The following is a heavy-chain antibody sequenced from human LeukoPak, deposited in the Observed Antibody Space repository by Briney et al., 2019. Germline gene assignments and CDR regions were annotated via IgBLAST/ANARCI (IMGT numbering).Heavy chain of an antibody. CDR2: INHSGST. CDR3: GARPDY. V-gene: IGHV4-39*07. CDR1: GGSIRSSSYY. Sequence: PSETLSLTCSVSGGSIRSSSYYWGWIRQPPGKGPEWIGEINHSGSTNYNPSLKSRVTISVDTSKNQFSLKLSSVTAADTAVYYCGARPDYWGQGTLVTVSS. D-gene: IGHD3-10*01. J-gene: IGHJ4*02.